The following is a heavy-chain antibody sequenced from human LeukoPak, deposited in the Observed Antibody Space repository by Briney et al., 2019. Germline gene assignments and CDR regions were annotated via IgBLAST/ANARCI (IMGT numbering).Heavy chain of an antibody. CDR1: GGSFSGYY. J-gene: IGHJ4*02. CDR3: ARVSGYDWESFYDY. V-gene: IGHV4-59*01. D-gene: IGHD5-12*01. Sequence: SETLSLTCAVYGGSFSGYYWSWIRQPPGKGLEWLGYIYYSGSTNYNPSLKSRVTISVDTSKNQFSLKLSSVTAADTAVYYCARVSGYDWESFYDYWGQGTLVTVSS. CDR2: IYYSGST.